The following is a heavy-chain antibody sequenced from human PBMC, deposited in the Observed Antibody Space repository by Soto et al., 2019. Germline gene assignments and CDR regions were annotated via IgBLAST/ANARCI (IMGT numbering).Heavy chain of an antibody. Sequence: TGGSLRLSCAASGFTFSSCGMHWVRQAPGKGLEWVSVIWYDGSNKYYADSVKVRFTISRDNSKKTLYLQMNSLRAEDTAVYYCARDQEHYYYGMHXWGQGTTLTVS. CDR1: GFTFSSCG. CDR2: IWYDGSNK. J-gene: IGHJ6*02. V-gene: IGHV3-33*01. CDR3: ARDQEHYYYGMHX.